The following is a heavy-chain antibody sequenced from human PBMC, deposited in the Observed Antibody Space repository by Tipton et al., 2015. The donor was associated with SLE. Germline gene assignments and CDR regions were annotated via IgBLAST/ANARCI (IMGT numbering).Heavy chain of an antibody. CDR1: GFLFSNYY. J-gene: IGHJ4*02. V-gene: IGHV3-11*04. CDR3: AFGTGYFDY. Sequence: SLRLSCAASGFLFSNYYMSWIRQAPGKGLEWVSYISSSDNSVYHADSVKGRFTISRNNTKNSLYLEMNDLRAEDTAVYYCAFGTGYFDYRGQGTLVTVSS. D-gene: IGHD3-3*01. CDR2: ISSSDNSV.